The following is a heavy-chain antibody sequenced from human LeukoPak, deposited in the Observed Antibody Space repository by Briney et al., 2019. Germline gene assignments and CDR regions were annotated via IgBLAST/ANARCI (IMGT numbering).Heavy chain of an antibody. D-gene: IGHD3-3*01. V-gene: IGHV3-7*03. CDR3: ATFRFLGT. J-gene: IGHJ3*01. CDR2: IKPGGNEK. Sequence: GGSLRLSCTGSGFSFTNYAMHWVRQGPGKGLEWVANIKPGGNEKYYVDSVKGRFTISRDNVKNSLYLQMNSLRAEDTAIYYCATFRFLGTWGQGTMVTVSP. CDR1: GFSFTNYA.